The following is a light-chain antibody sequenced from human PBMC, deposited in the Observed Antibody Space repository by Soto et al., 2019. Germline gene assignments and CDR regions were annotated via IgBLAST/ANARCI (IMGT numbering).Light chain of an antibody. V-gene: IGKV1-9*01. CDR1: QSISSY. CDR3: QQLNGYPLS. CDR2: AAS. Sequence: DIQMTQSPSSLSASVGDRVTITCRASQSISSYLNWYQQKPGKAPKLLIYAASTLQSGVPSRFSGSGSGTEFTLTITSLQPEDFATYYCQQLNGYPLSFGGGTKVDIK. J-gene: IGKJ4*01.